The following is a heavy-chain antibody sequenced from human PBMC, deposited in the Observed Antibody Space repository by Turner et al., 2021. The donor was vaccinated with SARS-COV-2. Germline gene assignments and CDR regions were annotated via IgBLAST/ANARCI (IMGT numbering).Heavy chain of an antibody. CDR2: IWYAGSYK. Sequence: HVQLVESVGGVVQPGRSLRPSCPASGFTFSSYGMHWVRQAPGKGLEWVAVIWYAGSYKYYADSVKGRFTISRDNSKNTLYLQMNSLRAEDTALYYCARDGGTGTTFPFFDYWGQGTLVTVSS. CDR1: GFTFSSYG. V-gene: IGHV3-33*01. J-gene: IGHJ4*02. CDR3: ARDGGTGTTFPFFDY. D-gene: IGHD1-7*01.